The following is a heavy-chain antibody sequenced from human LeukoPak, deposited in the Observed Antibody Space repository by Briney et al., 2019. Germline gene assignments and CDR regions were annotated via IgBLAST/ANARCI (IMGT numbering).Heavy chain of an antibody. CDR1: GFSFSSSG. J-gene: IGHJ4*02. CDR2: IGSTGTDR. D-gene: IGHD3/OR15-3a*01. Sequence: GGSLRLSCAASGFSFSSSGINWVRQAPGKGLEWVSSIGSTGTDRYYADSVKGRFTISRDNAKNSLYLQMNSLRAEDTAVYYCARDQVFGTWGQGTLVTVSS. CDR3: ARDQVFGT. V-gene: IGHV3-21*01.